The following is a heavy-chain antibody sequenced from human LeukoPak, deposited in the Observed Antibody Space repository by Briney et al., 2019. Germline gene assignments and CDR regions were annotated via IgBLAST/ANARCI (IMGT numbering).Heavy chain of an antibody. CDR2: ISSSGSTI. CDR3: ARDLDGDYVDY. J-gene: IGHJ4*02. V-gene: IGHV3-11*01. D-gene: IGHD4-17*01. Sequence: MAGGSLRLSCAASGFTFSYYYMSWIPQAPGKGLEWVSYISSSGSTIYYADSVKGRFTISRDNAKNSLYLQMNSLRAEDTAVYYCARDLDGDYVDYWGQGTLVTVSS. CDR1: GFTFSYYY.